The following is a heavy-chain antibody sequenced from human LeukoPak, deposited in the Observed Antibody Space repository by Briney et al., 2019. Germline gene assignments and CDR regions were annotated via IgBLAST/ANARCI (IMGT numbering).Heavy chain of an antibody. Sequence: GGSLRLSCAASGFTFSDYSMNWVRQAPGKGLEWVSSISSSSSYIYYADSVRGRFTIPRDNAKNSLYLQMNSLRAEDTAVYYCARKLGSIAAAGDDYWGQGTLVTVSS. V-gene: IGHV3-21*01. CDR3: ARKLGSIAAAGDDY. D-gene: IGHD6-13*01. CDR2: ISSSSSYI. J-gene: IGHJ4*02. CDR1: GFTFSDYS.